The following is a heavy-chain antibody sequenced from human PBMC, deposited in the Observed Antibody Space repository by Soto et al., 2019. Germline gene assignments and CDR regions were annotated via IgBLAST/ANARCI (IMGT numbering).Heavy chain of an antibody. J-gene: IGHJ6*02. CDR3: AKAYCYGDYYYGMDV. D-gene: IGHD3-10*01. Sequence: GGSLRLSCAASGFTFSSHAMSWVRQAPGKGLAWVSAISGSGGRTYYADSVKGRFTISRDNSKNTLYLQMNSPRAADTAVYYCAKAYCYGDYYYGMDVWGQGTTVTVSS. V-gene: IGHV3-23*01. CDR1: GFTFSSHA. CDR2: ISGSGGRT.